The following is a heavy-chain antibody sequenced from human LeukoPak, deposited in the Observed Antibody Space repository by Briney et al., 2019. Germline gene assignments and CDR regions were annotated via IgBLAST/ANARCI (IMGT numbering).Heavy chain of an antibody. CDR1: GGSISSGGYS. CDR2: IYHSGST. V-gene: IGHV4-30-2*01. J-gene: IGHJ6*02. Sequence: PSETLSLTCAVSGGSISSGGYSWSWIRQPPGKGLEWIGYIYHSGSTYYNPSLKSRVTISVDRSKNQFSLKLSSVTAADTAVYYCARAYGDYGAIYYYGMDVWGQGTTVTVSS. D-gene: IGHD4-17*01. CDR3: ARAYGDYGAIYYYGMDV.